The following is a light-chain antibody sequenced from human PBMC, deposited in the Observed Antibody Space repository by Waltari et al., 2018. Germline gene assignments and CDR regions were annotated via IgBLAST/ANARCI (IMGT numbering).Light chain of an antibody. J-gene: IGKJ3*01. CDR2: GAS. V-gene: IGKV3-15*01. CDR1: QSVSSN. CDR3: QQYNNWPFT. Sequence: EIVMTQSPATLSVSPGERATLSCRASQSVSSNLAWYQQKPGQAPRLLIYGASTRATGIPARFSGSGSGTKFTLTISSLQSEDFAVYYCQQYNNWPFTFGPGTKVEIK.